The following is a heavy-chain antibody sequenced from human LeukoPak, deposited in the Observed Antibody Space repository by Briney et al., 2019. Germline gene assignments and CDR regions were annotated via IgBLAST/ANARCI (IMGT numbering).Heavy chain of an antibody. CDR3: ARGIGYCSSTSCYPDY. V-gene: IGHV3-64*01. D-gene: IGHD2-2*01. CDR2: ISSNGGST. CDR1: RFTFSSYA. J-gene: IGHJ4*02. Sequence: PGGSLRLSCAASRFTFSSYAMHWVRQAPGKGLEYVSAISSNGGSTYYANSVKGRFTISRDNSKNTLYLQMGSLRAEDMAVYYCARGIGYCSSTSCYPDYWGQGTLVTVSS.